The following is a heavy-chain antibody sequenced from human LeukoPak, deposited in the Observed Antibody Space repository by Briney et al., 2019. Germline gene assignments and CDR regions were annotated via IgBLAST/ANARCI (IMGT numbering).Heavy chain of an antibody. CDR1: GFTFSTYS. J-gene: IGHJ5*02. Sequence: GGSLRLSCAASGFTFSTYSMNWVRQAPGKGLEWVSSISSSSSYIYYADSLKGRFTISRDNAKNSLYLQMNSLRAEDTAVYYCAGVYCSGGSCYSGWFDPWGQGTLVTVSS. CDR2: ISSSSSYI. V-gene: IGHV3-21*01. CDR3: AGVYCSGGSCYSGWFDP. D-gene: IGHD2-15*01.